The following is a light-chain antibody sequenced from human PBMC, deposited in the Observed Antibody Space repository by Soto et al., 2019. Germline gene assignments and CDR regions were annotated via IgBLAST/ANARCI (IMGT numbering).Light chain of an antibody. J-gene: IGKJ1*01. CDR2: EAS. V-gene: IGKV1-5*03. Sequence: DIQMTQSPSTLSASVGDRVTITCRARQSVSRWLAWYQQKPWKAHKLLIYEASSLERGDPSRFSGSGSGTEFTLTISSLQRDDLGNYYCHQYNSYWWTYGQGTQVEIK. CDR3: HQYNSYWWT. CDR1: QSVSRW.